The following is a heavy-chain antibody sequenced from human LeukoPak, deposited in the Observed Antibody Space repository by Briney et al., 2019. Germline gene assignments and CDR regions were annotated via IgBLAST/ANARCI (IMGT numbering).Heavy chain of an antibody. CDR2: IYYSGST. V-gene: IGHV4-39*01. D-gene: IGHD3-9*01. CDR3: ARHGVDILTGYALYNWFDP. CDR1: GGSISSSSYY. Sequence: SETLSLTCTVSGGSISSSSYYWGSIRQPPGKGLEWIGSIYYSGSTYYNPSLKSRVTISVDTSENQFSLKLSSVTAADTAVYYCARHGVDILTGYALYNWFDPWGQGTLVTVSS. J-gene: IGHJ5*02.